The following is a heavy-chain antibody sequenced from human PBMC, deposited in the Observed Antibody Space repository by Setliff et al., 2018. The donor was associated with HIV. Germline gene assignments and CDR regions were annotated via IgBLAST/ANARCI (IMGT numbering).Heavy chain of an antibody. CDR1: GVTVSINY. D-gene: IGHD3-3*01. CDR2: IYSGGST. Sequence: HPGGSLRLSCAVSGVTVSINYMSWVRQAPGKGLEWVSIIYSGGSTYYADSVKGRFTISRHNSKDTLFLQMNSLRVEDTAVYYCARVAKTSYDDFWSGTSWYFDLWGRGTLVTVSS. J-gene: IGHJ2*01. V-gene: IGHV3-53*04. CDR3: ARVAKTSYDDFWSGTSWYFDL.